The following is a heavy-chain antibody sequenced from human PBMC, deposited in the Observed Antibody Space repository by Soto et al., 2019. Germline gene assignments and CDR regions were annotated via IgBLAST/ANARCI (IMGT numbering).Heavy chain of an antibody. CDR1: GYTFTSYA. Sequence: QVQLVQSGAEEKKPGASVKVSCKASGYTFTSYAMHWVRQAPGQRLEWMGWINAGNGNTKYSQKXPXXXTXXRDTSASTAYMELSSLRSEDTAVYYCARGGEPIDYWGQGTLVTVSS. J-gene: IGHJ4*02. CDR2: INAGNGNT. V-gene: IGHV1-3*05. CDR3: ARGGEPIDY. D-gene: IGHD2-21*01.